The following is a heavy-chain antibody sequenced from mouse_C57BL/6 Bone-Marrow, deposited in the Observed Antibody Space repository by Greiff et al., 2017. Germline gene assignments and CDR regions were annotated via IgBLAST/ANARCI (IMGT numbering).Heavy chain of an antibody. CDR2: IHPNSGST. D-gene: IGHD1-1*01. Sequence: VQLQQPGAELVKPGASVKLSCKASGYTFTSYWMHWVKQRPGQGLEWIGMIHPNSGSTNYNEKFKSKATLTVDKSSSTAYMQLSSLTSEDSAVYYWASPLFITTVVADWYFDVWGTGTTVTVSS. V-gene: IGHV1-64*01. CDR3: ASPLFITTVVADWYFDV. CDR1: GYTFTSYW. J-gene: IGHJ1*03.